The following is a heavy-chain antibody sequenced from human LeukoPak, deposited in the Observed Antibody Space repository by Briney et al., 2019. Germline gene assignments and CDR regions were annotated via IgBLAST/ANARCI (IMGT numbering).Heavy chain of an antibody. V-gene: IGHV4-34*01. D-gene: IGHD6-25*01. Sequence: SETLSLTCAVYGGSFSGYYWSWIRQPPGKGLEWIGEINHSGSTNYNPSLRSRLTISVNTSKNQFSLNLSSVTAADTAVYYCARHVRRLNDAFDIWGQGTMVTVSS. J-gene: IGHJ3*02. CDR3: ARHVRRLNDAFDI. CDR2: INHSGST. CDR1: GGSFSGYY.